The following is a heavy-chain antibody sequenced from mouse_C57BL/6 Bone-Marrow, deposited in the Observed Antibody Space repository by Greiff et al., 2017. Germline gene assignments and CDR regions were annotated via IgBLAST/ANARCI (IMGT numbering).Heavy chain of an antibody. Sequence: LKESGPGILQPSQTLSLTCSFSGFSLRTFGLGVGWIRQHSGKGLEWLAHIWWADAKYYHPAPKSRLTTSKDTSHNQVLLKIAHVDTAATATYYCARSYYGSRSWFAYWGQGTRVTVAA. CDR2: IWWADAK. D-gene: IGHD1-1*01. J-gene: IGHJ3*01. CDR1: GFSLRTFGLG. CDR3: ARSYYGSRSWFAY. V-gene: IGHV8-8*01.